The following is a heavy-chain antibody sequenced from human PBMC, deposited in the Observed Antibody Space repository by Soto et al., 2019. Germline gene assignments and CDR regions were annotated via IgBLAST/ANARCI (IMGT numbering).Heavy chain of an antibody. V-gene: IGHV1-69*12. CDR2: IIPIFGTA. D-gene: IGHD3-10*01. CDR1: GGTFSSFA. Sequence: QVQLVQSGAEVKKPGSSVKVSCKASGGTFSSFAINWLRQAPGQGLEWRGGIIPIFGTADYAKKFQGRVTITADESTSTAYMELSSLRSEDTAVYYCASNGFGETYYYGMDVWGQGTTVTVSS. J-gene: IGHJ6*02. CDR3: ASNGFGETYYYGMDV.